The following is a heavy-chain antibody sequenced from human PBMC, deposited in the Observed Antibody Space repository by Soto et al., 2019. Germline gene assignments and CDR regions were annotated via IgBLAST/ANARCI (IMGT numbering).Heavy chain of an antibody. D-gene: IGHD6-13*01. J-gene: IGHJ6*02. CDR3: ASSISIAAAGSYYYYYGMDV. Sequence: PGESLKISCKGSGYSFTSYWIGWVRQMPGKGLEWMGIIYPGDSDTRYSPSFQGQVTISADKSISTAYLQWSSLKASDTAMYYCASSISIAAAGSYYYYYGMDVWGQGTTVTVSS. CDR2: IYPGDSDT. V-gene: IGHV5-51*01. CDR1: GYSFTSYW.